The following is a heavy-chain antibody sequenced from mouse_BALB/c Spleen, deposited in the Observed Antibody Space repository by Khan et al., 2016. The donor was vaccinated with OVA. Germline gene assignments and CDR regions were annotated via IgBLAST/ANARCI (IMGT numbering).Heavy chain of an antibody. J-gene: IGHJ1*01. D-gene: IGHD1-1*02. Sequence: QVQLKESGPGLVAPSQSLSITCTVSGFSLATFGVSWVRQPPGKGLEWLGIIWGDGSTHYHSALISRLSISKDYSKSQVFLKLNSLQPDDTATYYCAKFYYGGVSNWYFDVWGAGTTVTVSS. CDR2: IWGDGST. CDR1: GFSLATFG. V-gene: IGHV2-3*01. CDR3: AKFYYGGVSNWYFDV.